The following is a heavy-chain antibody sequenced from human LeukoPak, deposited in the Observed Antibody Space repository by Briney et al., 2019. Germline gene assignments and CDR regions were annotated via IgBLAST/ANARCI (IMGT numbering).Heavy chain of an antibody. CDR2: IYHSGST. V-gene: IGHV4-39*07. CDR3: ARDPGGIAVAGGELYYYYYGMDV. J-gene: IGHJ6*02. D-gene: IGHD6-19*01. Sequence: SETLSLTCTVSGGSISSSYYYWGWIRQPPGKGLEWIGSIYHSGSTNYNPSLKSRVTISVDKSKNQFSLKLSSVTAADTAVYYCARDPGGIAVAGGELYYYYYGMDVWGQGTTVTVSS. CDR1: GGSISSSYYY.